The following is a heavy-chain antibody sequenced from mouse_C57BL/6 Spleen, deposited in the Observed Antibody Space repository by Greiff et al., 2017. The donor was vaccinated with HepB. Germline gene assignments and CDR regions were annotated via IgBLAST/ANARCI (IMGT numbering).Heavy chain of an antibody. CDR2: IYIGNGYT. J-gene: IGHJ1*03. CDR3: ARGDYYGSNPHWYFDV. CDR1: GYTFTSYG. V-gene: IGHV1-58*01. Sequence: DVQLQESGAELVRPGSSVKMSCKTSGYTFTSYGINWVKQRPGQGLEWIGYIYIGNGYTEYNEKFKGKATLTSDTSSSTAYMQLSSLTSEDSAIYFCARGDYYGSNPHWYFDVWGTGTTVTVSS. D-gene: IGHD1-1*01.